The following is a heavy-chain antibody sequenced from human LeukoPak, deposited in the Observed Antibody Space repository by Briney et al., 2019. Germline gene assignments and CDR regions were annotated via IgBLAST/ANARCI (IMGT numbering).Heavy chain of an antibody. D-gene: IGHD6-13*01. J-gene: IGHJ4*02. CDR1: GFTFSSYG. Sequence: GGSLRLSCAASGFTFSSYGTHWVRQAPGKGLEWVAFIRYDVSNKYYADSVKGRFTISRDNSKNTLYLQMNSLRAEDTAVYYCARAVAAAGQVDYWGQGTLVTVSS. CDR3: ARAVAAAGQVDY. CDR2: IRYDVSNK. V-gene: IGHV3-30*02.